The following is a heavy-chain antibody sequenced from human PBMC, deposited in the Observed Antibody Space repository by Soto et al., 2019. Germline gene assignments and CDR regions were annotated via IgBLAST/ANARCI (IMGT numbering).Heavy chain of an antibody. J-gene: IGHJ6*03. CDR1: GYSFTSYW. V-gene: IGHV5-51*01. CDR3: ASHSVSGYDPSYMDV. D-gene: IGHD5-12*01. Sequence: GESLKISCKGSGYSFTSYWIGWVRQMPGNGLEWMGIIYPGDSDTRYSPSFQGQVTISADKSISTAYLQWSSLKASDTAMYYCASHSVSGYDPSYMDVWGKGTTVTVSS. CDR2: IYPGDSDT.